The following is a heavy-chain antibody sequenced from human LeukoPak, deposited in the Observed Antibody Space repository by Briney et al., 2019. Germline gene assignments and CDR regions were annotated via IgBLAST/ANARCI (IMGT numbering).Heavy chain of an antibody. D-gene: IGHD3-10*01. CDR3: ATALDLWFGELFYMDV. J-gene: IGHJ6*03. CDR1: GGTFSSYA. V-gene: IGHV1-69*05. CDR2: IIPIFGTA. Sequence: SVKVSCKASGGTFSSYAISWVRQAPGQGLEWMGRIIPIFGTADYAQKFQGRVTITTDESTSTAYMELSSLRSEDTAVYYCATALDLWFGELFYMDVWGKGTTVTVSS.